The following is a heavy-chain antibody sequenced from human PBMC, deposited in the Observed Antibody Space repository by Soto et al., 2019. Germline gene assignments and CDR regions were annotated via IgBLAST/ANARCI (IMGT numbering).Heavy chain of an antibody. CDR3: ARRQSSSWYGL. Sequence: QLQLQESGPGLVKPSETLSLTCTVSGGSISSSSYYWGWIRQPPGKGLEWIGSIYYSGSTYYNPSLKSRVTISVDTSKNQFSPKLSSVTAADTAVYYCARRQSSSWYGLWGQGTLVTVSS. CDR1: GGSISSSSYY. V-gene: IGHV4-39*01. CDR2: IYYSGST. J-gene: IGHJ4*02. D-gene: IGHD6-13*01.